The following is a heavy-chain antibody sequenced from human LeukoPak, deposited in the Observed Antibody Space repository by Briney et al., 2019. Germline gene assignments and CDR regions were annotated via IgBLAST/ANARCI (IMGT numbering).Heavy chain of an antibody. Sequence: ASVTVSFTASGYTFTSYDINWVRHATGQGLEWMGWMNPNSGNTGYAQNFQGRVTITRNTSISTAYMELSSLRPEDTAVYYCARYVCSSASCYSDYWGQGTLVTVSS. D-gene: IGHD2-2*01. J-gene: IGHJ4*02. CDR2: MNPNSGNT. CDR1: GYTFTSYD. V-gene: IGHV1-8*03. CDR3: ARYVCSSASCYSDY.